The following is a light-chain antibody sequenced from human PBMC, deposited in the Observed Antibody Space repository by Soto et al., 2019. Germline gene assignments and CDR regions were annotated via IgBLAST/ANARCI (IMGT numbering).Light chain of an antibody. J-gene: IGKJ2*01. CDR3: QQSYSTLLYT. Sequence: DIQMTQSPSSLSASVGDRVTITCRASQSISDYLNWYQQKPGKAPKLLIYAASSLQSGVPSRFSSSGSGTDFSLTISSLQPEDFATYYCQQSYSTLLYTFGQGTKLEIK. CDR1: QSISDY. V-gene: IGKV1-39*01. CDR2: AAS.